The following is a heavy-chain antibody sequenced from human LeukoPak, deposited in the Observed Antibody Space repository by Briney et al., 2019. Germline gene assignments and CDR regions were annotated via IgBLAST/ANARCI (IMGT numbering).Heavy chain of an antibody. CDR3: AREPSYDSSGIDY. CDR1: GGSISSGDYY. D-gene: IGHD3-22*01. V-gene: IGHV4-30-4*08. CDR2: IYYSGST. Sequence: PSETLSLTRTVSGGSISSGDYYWSWIRQPPGKGLEWIGYIYYSGSTYYNPSLKSRVTISVDTSKNQFSLKLSSVTAADTAVYYCAREPSYDSSGIDYWGQGTLVTVSS. J-gene: IGHJ4*02.